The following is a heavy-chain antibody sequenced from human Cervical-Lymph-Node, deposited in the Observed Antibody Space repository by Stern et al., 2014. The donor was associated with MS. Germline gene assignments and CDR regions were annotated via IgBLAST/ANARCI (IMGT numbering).Heavy chain of an antibody. D-gene: IGHD6-13*01. CDR2: ISAYNGNT. CDR1: GYTFTSYG. V-gene: IGHV1-18*04. CDR3: ARADIAAAGTSAYYYGMDV. Sequence: QVQLVQSGAEVKKPGASVKVSCKASGYTFTSYGISWVRQAPGQGLEWMGWISAYNGNTNYAQKLQGRVTMTTDTSTSTAYMELRRLRCDATAVYYCARADIAAAGTSAYYYGMDVWGQGTTVTVSS. J-gene: IGHJ6*02.